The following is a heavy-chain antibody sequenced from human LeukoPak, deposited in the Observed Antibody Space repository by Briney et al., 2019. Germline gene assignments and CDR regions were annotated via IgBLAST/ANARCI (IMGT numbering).Heavy chain of an antibody. CDR3: ARQYRGWLLDGAFEY. CDR1: GGPISSSSYS. CDR2: IYYSGST. J-gene: IGHJ4*01. D-gene: IGHD3-22*01. Sequence: PSETLTLTCTVSGGPISSSSYSWGWIRQPPGKGLEWIGSIYYSGSTYYNPSLKSRVTISVDTSKNQFSLKLSSVTAADTAVYYCARQYRGWLLDGAFEYGGEGPLVSVSS. V-gene: IGHV4-39*01.